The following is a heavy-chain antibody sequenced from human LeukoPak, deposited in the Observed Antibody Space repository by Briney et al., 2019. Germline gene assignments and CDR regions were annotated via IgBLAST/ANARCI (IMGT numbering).Heavy chain of an antibody. CDR2: ISSSSSTI. D-gene: IGHD2-2*01. Sequence: GGSLRLSCAASGFTFSDYYMSWIRQAPGKGLEWVSYISSSSSTIYYADSVKGRFTISRDNAKNSLYLQMNSLRAEDTAVYYCARDAPIVVVPAAMDYWGQGTLVTVSS. CDR1: GFTFSDYY. CDR3: ARDAPIVVVPAAMDY. J-gene: IGHJ4*02. V-gene: IGHV3-11*04.